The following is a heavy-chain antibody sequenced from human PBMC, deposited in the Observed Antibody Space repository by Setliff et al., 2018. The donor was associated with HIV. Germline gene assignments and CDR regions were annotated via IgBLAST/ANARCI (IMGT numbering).Heavy chain of an antibody. J-gene: IGHJ4*02. D-gene: IGHD2-21*02. CDR2: IRSKAYGGTT. Sequence: GGSLRLSCTASGFTLGVYAMSWVRQAPGKGLEWVGFIRSKAYGGTTEYAASVKGRFTISRDDSKSIAYLQMNSLKTEDTAVYYCTRLPHIVVVTAIPYFDYWGQGTLVTVSS. V-gene: IGHV3-49*04. CDR3: TRLPHIVVVTAIPYFDY. CDR1: GFTLGVYA.